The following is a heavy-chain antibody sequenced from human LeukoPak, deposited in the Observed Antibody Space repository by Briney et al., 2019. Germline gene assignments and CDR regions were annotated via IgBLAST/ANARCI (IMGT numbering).Heavy chain of an antibody. CDR3: ARASDLNAFDI. Sequence: PSETLSLTCTVSRGSISSRSDYWWAWIRQPPGQGLEWIGSVYHSGGIYYNPSLKSRVTISVDTSKNQFSLKLSSVTAADTAVYYCARASDLNAFDIWGQGTMVTVSS. CDR1: RGSISSRSDY. CDR2: VYHSGGI. J-gene: IGHJ3*02. V-gene: IGHV4-39*07.